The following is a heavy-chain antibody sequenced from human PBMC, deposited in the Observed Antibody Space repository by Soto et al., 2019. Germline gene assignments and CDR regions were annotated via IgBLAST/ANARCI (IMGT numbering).Heavy chain of an antibody. CDR3: TKGRSTSCFAPVDY. D-gene: IGHD2-2*01. J-gene: IGHJ4*02. CDR2: ISWNSGTI. Sequence: EVQLVESGGGLVQPGRSLRLSCAASGFIFDDYAMHWVRQAPGKRLEWVSSISWNSGTIVYADSVKGRFTISRDNAKNSLYLQMNSLRTVDTAFYYCTKGRSTSCFAPVDYWGQGTLVTVSS. CDR1: GFIFDDYA. V-gene: IGHV3-9*01.